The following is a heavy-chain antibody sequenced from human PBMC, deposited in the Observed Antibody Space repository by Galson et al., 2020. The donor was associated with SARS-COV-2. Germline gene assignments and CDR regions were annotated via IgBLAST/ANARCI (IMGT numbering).Heavy chain of an antibody. CDR3: AKPLSGSYFSSFDY. D-gene: IGHD1-26*01. CDR1: GFTFSSYG. Sequence: GESLKISCAASGFTFSSYGMHWVRQDPGKGLEWVAVISYDGSNTYYADSVKGRFTISRDNSKNTLYLQMNSLRAEDTAVYYCAKPLSGSYFSSFDYWGQGTLVTVSS. J-gene: IGHJ4*02. V-gene: IGHV3-30*18. CDR2: ISYDGSNT.